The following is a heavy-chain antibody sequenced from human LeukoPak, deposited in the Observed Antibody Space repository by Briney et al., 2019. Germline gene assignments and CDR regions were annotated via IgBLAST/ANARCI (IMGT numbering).Heavy chain of an antibody. Sequence: GGSLRLSCAASGFTVSSNYMSWVRQAPGKGPVWVSVIYSGGSTYYGDSVKGRFTISRDNSKNTLYLQMNSLRAEDTAVYYCARVTYYYDSSGYSDYWGQGTLATVSS. J-gene: IGHJ4*02. V-gene: IGHV3-53*01. CDR3: ARVTYYYDSSGYSDY. D-gene: IGHD3-22*01. CDR1: GFTVSSNY. CDR2: IYSGGST.